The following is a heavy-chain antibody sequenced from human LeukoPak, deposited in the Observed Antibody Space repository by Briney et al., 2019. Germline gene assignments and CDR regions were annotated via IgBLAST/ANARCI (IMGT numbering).Heavy chain of an antibody. J-gene: IGHJ3*02. CDR2: INHSGST. CDR1: GGSFSGYY. D-gene: IGHD6-6*01. CDR3: GRVRAGSSSPSVRDAFDI. Sequence: SETLSLTCAVYGGSFSGYYWSWIRQPPGKGLEWIWEINHSGSTNFNPSLKSRVTISVDTSKNQFSLKLSSVTAADTAVYYCGRVRAGSSSPSVRDAFDIWGQGTMVTVSS. V-gene: IGHV4-34*01.